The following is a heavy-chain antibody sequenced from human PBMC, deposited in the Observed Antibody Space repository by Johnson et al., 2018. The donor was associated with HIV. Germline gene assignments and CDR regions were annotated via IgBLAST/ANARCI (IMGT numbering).Heavy chain of an antibody. Sequence: FSSYAMHWVRQAPGKGLEWVSVIYSGGNTYYADSVKGRFIISRDNFKNTLYLQMRADDTAVYYCAKDLGGYSSGWYGDALDIWGQGTMVTVSS. V-gene: IGHV3-NL1*01. D-gene: IGHD6-19*01. J-gene: IGHJ3*02. CDR2: IYSGGNT. CDR1: FSSYA. CDR3: AKDLGGYSSGWYGDALDI.